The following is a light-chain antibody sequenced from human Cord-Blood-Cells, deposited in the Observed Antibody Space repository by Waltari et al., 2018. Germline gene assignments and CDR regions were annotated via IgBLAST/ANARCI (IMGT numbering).Light chain of an antibody. CDR3: QTWGTGIRV. J-gene: IGLJ3*02. Sequence: QLVLTQSPSASASLGASVKLTCTLSSVHSSYAIAWHQQQPEKGPRYLMKLNSDGSHSKGDGIPDRFSGSSSGAEHYLTISSLQSEDEADYYCQTWGTGIRVFGGGTKLTVL. CDR1: SVHSSYA. V-gene: IGLV4-69*01. CDR2: LNSDGSH.